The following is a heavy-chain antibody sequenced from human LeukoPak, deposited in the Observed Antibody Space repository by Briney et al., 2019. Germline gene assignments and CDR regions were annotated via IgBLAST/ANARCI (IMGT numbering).Heavy chain of an antibody. J-gene: IGHJ4*02. Sequence: GGSLRLSCAASGFTFSSYAMSWVRQAPGKGLEWVSAISGSGGSTYYADSVKGRFTISRDNSKNTLYLQMNSLRVEDTAVYYCAKNSGSSLFGSEIPEWGQGTLVTVSS. D-gene: IGHD3-10*01. CDR2: ISGSGGST. CDR1: GFTFSSYA. V-gene: IGHV3-23*01. CDR3: AKNSGSSLFGSEIPE.